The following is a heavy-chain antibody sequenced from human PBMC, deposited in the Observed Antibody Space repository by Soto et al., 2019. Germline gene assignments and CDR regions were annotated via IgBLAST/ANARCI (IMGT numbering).Heavy chain of an antibody. J-gene: IGHJ6*03. CDR1: GFTFSSYA. D-gene: IGHD3-16*02. CDR3: AKSREVGYDYIWGSYRSSLYYYYMDV. CDR2: ISGSGGST. Sequence: GGSLRLSCAASGFTFSSYAMSWVRQAPGKGLEWVSAISGSGGSTYYADFVKGGFTISRDNSENTLYLKMNRLRAAETAVYYCAKSREVGYDYIWGSYRSSLYYYYMDVWGKGTTVTVSS. V-gene: IGHV3-23*01.